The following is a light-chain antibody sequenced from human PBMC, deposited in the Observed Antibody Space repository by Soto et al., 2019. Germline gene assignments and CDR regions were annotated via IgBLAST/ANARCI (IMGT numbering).Light chain of an antibody. CDR2: NAS. J-gene: IGKJ1*01. CDR3: QQYNSYPRT. Sequence: DIQMTQSPSTLSASGGDRVTITCRASQSISSWLAWYQQKPGKAPKPLIYNASSLESGVPSRFRGSGSGTEFALSISSLQPDDFATYYCQQYNSYPRTFGQGTKVEIK. CDR1: QSISSW. V-gene: IGKV1-5*03.